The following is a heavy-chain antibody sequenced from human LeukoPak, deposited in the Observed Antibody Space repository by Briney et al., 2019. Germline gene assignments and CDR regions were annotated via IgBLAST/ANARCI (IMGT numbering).Heavy chain of an antibody. Sequence: PGGSLRLSCAASGFTFRSYALSWVREAPGEGLEWVSAISGTGGSTYYADSVKGRFTISRDNSKNTLYLQMNSLRAEDTAVYYCAKESSSPNDYWGQGTLVTVSS. CDR3: AKESSSPNDY. V-gene: IGHV3-23*01. D-gene: IGHD6-13*01. J-gene: IGHJ4*02. CDR2: ISGTGGST. CDR1: GFTFRSYA.